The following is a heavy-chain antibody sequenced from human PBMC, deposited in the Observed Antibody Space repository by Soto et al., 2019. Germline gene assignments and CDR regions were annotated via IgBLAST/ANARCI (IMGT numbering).Heavy chain of an antibody. CDR3: ARSQGSSTSLEIYYYYYYGMDV. Sequence: QVQLVQSGAEVKKPGSSVKVSCKASGDTFSSYAISWVRQAPGQGLEWMGGIIPISDTTNYAQKFPGRVTITADESTSTAYMEVSSLRSEDTAVYSCARSQGSSTSLEIYYYYYYGMDVWGQGTMVTVSS. CDR2: IIPISDTT. D-gene: IGHD2-2*01. V-gene: IGHV1-69*01. CDR1: GDTFSSYA. J-gene: IGHJ6*02.